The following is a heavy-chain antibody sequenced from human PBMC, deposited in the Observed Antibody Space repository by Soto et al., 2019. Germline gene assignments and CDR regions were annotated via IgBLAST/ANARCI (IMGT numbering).Heavy chain of an antibody. V-gene: IGHV6-1*01. D-gene: IGHD3-3*01. CDR3: KGRYDFWSGYQGGGMDV. Sequence: SQTLSLTCAISGDSVSSNSAAWNWIRQSPSRGLEWLGRTYYRSKWYNDYAVSVKSRITINPDTSKNQFSLQLNSVTPEDTAVYYCKGRYDFWSGYQGGGMDVWGQGTTVTVS. CDR2: TYYRSKWYN. CDR1: GDSVSSNSAA. J-gene: IGHJ6*02.